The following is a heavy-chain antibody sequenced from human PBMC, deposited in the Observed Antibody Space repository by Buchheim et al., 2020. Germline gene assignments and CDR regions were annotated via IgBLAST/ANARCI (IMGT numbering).Heavy chain of an antibody. Sequence: EVQLLESGGGLVQPGGSLRLSCAASGFTFSSYAMRWVRQAPGKGLEWVSAISGSGGSAYYADSVKGRFTISRDNTKNTLYLQMNSLRAEDTAVYYCAKDSDSSSHPAWDFDYWGQGTL. CDR1: GFTFSSYA. J-gene: IGHJ4*02. CDR2: ISGSGGSA. V-gene: IGHV3-23*01. D-gene: IGHD6-6*01. CDR3: AKDSDSSSHPAWDFDY.